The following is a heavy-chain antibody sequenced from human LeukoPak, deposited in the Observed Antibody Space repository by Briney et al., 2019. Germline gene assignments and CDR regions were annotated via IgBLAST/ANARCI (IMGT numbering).Heavy chain of an antibody. Sequence: SETLSLTCAVYGGSFSGYYWSWIRQPPGKGLERIGEINHSGSTNYNPSLKSRVTISVDTSKNQFSLKLSSVTAADTAVYYCARAAGAAAGNDAFDIWGQGTMVTVSS. J-gene: IGHJ3*02. CDR1: GGSFSGYY. D-gene: IGHD6-13*01. CDR2: INHSGST. CDR3: ARAAGAAAGNDAFDI. V-gene: IGHV4-34*01.